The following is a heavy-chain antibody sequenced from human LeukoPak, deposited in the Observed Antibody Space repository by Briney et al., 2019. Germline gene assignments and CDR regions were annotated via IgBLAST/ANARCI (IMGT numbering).Heavy chain of an antibody. CDR1: GGSISSGGYY. CDR2: IYYSGST. J-gene: IGHJ4*02. CDR3: ARIAVAAYLYYFDY. D-gene: IGHD6-19*01. V-gene: IGHV4-31*03. Sequence: SQTLSLTCTVSGGSISSGGYYWSWIRQHPGKGLEWIGYIYYSGSTYYNPSLKSRVTISVDTSKNQFSLKLSSVTAADTAVYYCARIAVAAYLYYFDYWGQGTLVTVSS.